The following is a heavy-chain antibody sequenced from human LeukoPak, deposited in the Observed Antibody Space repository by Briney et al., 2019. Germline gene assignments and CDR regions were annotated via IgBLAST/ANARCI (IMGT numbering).Heavy chain of an antibody. V-gene: IGHV3-30*18. J-gene: IGHJ4*02. D-gene: IGHD2-15*01. CDR2: ISYDGSNK. CDR3: AKQRGVLYYFDY. CDR1: GFTFSSYG. Sequence: PGGSLRLSCAASGFTFSSYGMHWVRQAPGKGLEWVAVISYDGSNKYYADSVKGRFTISRDNSKNTLYLQMNSLRAEDTAVYYCAKQRGVLYYFDYWGQGTLVTVSS.